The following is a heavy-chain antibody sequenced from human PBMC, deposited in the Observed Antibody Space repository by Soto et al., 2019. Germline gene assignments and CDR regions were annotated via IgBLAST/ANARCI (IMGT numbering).Heavy chain of an antibody. CDR2: INPNSGGT. V-gene: IGHV1-2*02. Sequence: QVQLVQSGAEVKKPGASVKVSCKASGYTFTGYYMHWVRQAPGQGLEWMGWINPNSGGTNYAQKFQTRVTMTRDTTISPAYLELSRLSSDDTALYYCARWGMTTVTNRMGWYFDLWGRGTLVTVSS. D-gene: IGHD4-17*01. CDR3: ARWGMTTVTNRMGWYFDL. CDR1: GYTFTGYY. J-gene: IGHJ2*01.